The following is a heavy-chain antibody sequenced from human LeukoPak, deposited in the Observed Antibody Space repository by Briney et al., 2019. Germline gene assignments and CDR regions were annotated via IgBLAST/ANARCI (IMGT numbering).Heavy chain of an antibody. CDR3: ARGGRTYYYDSSGYYYSYSAFDI. V-gene: IGHV4-34*01. Sequence: SETLSLTCAVYGGSFSGYYWSWIRRPPGKGLEWIGEINQSGSTNYNPSLKSRVTISVDTSKNQFSLKLSSVTAADTAVYYCARGGRTYYYDSSGYYYSYSAFDIWGQGTMVTVSS. CDR2: INQSGST. D-gene: IGHD3-22*01. CDR1: GGSFSGYY. J-gene: IGHJ3*02.